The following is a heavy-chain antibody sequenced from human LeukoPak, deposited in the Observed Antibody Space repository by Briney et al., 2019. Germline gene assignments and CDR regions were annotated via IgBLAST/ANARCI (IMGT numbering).Heavy chain of an antibody. V-gene: IGHV4-34*01. CDR3: AISSGWYTSFDY. CDR2: INHSGST. D-gene: IGHD6-19*01. J-gene: IGHJ4*02. CDR1: GGSFSGYY. Sequence: SETLSLTCTVYGGSFSGYYWSWIRQPPGKGLEWIGEINHSGSTNYNPSLKSRVTISVDTSKNQFSLKLSSVTAADTAVYYCAISSGWYTSFDYWGQGTLVTVSS.